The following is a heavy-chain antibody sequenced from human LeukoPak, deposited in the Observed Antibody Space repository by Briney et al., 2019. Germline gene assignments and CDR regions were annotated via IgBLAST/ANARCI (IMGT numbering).Heavy chain of an antibody. Sequence: PSETLSLTCTVSGGSISSYYWSWIRQPPGKGLEGIGYIYYSGSTNYNPYLKIRITISVHTSKNQFSLKLSSVTAADTAVYYCAREKYYYDSSGYYGGLGAFDIWGQGTMVTVSS. J-gene: IGHJ3*02. D-gene: IGHD3-22*01. V-gene: IGHV4-59*01. CDR1: GGSISSYY. CDR3: AREKYYYDSSGYYGGLGAFDI. CDR2: IYYSGST.